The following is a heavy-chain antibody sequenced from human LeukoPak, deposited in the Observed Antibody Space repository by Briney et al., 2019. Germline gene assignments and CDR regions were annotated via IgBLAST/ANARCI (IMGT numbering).Heavy chain of an antibody. D-gene: IGHD3-10*01. CDR3: ARHRSAPYYYGSGSYSNYFDY. Sequence: PSETLSLTCTVSGGSISSSSYYWGWIRQPPGKGLEWIGSIYYSGSTYYNPSLKSRVTISVDTSKNQFSLKLSSVTAADTAVYYCARHRSAPYYYGSGSYSNYFDYWGQGTLVTVSS. CDR1: GGSISSSSYY. V-gene: IGHV4-39*01. CDR2: IYYSGST. J-gene: IGHJ4*02.